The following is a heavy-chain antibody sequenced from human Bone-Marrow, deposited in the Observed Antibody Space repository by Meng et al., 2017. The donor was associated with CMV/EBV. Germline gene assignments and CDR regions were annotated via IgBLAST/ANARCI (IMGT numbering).Heavy chain of an antibody. D-gene: IGHD3-3*01. CDR2: VNSDATST. V-gene: IGHV3-74*01. Sequence: GESLKISCAASGFTFRTYWMHWVRQVPGKGLVWVSRVNSDATSTSYADSVKGRFTISRDNAKNTLFLQMNSLRAEDTAVYYCARNIVRGYYDFWSGYYTGGYFDYWGQGTLVTVSS. CDR3: ARNIVRGYYDFWSGYYTGGYFDY. CDR1: GFTFRTYW. J-gene: IGHJ4*02.